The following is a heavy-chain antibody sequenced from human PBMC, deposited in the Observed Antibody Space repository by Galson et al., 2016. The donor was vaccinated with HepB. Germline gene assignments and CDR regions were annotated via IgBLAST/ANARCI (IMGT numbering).Heavy chain of an antibody. V-gene: IGHV3-7*01. Sequence: SLRLSCAASGFTFGNYWMSWVRQAPGKGLEWVASANQEGSVKSSVDSVKGRFTISRDNAKNSLFLQMNSLRVEDTAVYFCADPPGGYWGQGVLVAVSS. D-gene: IGHD1-14*01. CDR1: GFTFGNYW. CDR3: ADPPGGY. J-gene: IGHJ4*02. CDR2: ANQEGSVK.